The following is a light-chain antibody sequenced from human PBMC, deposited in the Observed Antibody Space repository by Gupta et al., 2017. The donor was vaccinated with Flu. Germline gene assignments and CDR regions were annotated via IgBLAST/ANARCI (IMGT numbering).Light chain of an antibody. CDR2: AAS. J-gene: IGKJ4*01. V-gene: IGKV1-39*01. CDR3: QQSYSTPPLT. Sequence: DRVTITCRASQSISSYLTWYQQKPGKAPKLLIYAASSLQSGVPTRFSGSGSGTDFTLTISSLQPEDFATYYCQQSYSTPPLTFGGGTKVEIK. CDR1: QSISSY.